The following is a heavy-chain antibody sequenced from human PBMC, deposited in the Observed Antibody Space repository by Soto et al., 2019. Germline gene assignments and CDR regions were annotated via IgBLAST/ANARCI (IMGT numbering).Heavy chain of an antibody. CDR2: MNPNSGNT. Sequence: GASVQVSSKSSVDTYTRCDINCVRPATGQGLEWMRWMNPNSGNTGYAQKFQGRVTMTRNNSISTAYMELSSLRSEDTAVYYCARGPNSYFDYWGQGTLVTVSA. V-gene: IGHV1-8*01. CDR1: VDTYTRCD. CDR3: ARGPNSYFDY. J-gene: IGHJ4*02.